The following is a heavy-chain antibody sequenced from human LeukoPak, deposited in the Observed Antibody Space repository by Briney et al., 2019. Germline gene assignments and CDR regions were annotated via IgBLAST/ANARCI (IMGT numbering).Heavy chain of an antibody. CDR1: GFTFSSYS. J-gene: IGHJ4*02. CDR3: AKLKQWQPQRYFFEY. Sequence: GGSLRLSCVGSGFTFSSYSMNWVRQAPGKGLEWISFISGSSSTIHYADSVKGRVTISSDNSKNTLYLQMNSLRAEDTAVYYCAKLKQWQPQRYFFEYWGQGALVTVAS. CDR2: ISGSSSTI. V-gene: IGHV3-48*01. D-gene: IGHD6-19*01.